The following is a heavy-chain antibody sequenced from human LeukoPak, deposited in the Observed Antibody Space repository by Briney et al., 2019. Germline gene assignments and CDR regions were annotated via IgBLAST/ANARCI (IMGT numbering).Heavy chain of an antibody. CDR3: ARYYIEGRCFDY. Sequence: ASVKVSCKASGYTFTDYYFHWVRQAPGQGLEWMGWINPNSGGTNYAQKFQGRVTMTRDTSITTAYMELNRLRSDDTAVYYCARYYIEGRCFDYWGQGTLVTVSS. CDR1: GYTFTDYY. D-gene: IGHD3-10*01. CDR2: INPNSGGT. J-gene: IGHJ4*02. V-gene: IGHV1-2*02.